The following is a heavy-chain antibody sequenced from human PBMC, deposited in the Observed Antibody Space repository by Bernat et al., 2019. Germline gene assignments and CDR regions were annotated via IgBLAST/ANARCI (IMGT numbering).Heavy chain of an antibody. CDR3: ARGRNIVVVPAATPCYYYGMDV. J-gene: IGHJ6*02. CDR1: GGTFSSYA. D-gene: IGHD2-2*01. CDR2: IIPIFGTA. Sequence: QVQLVQSGAEVKKPGSSVKVSCKASGGTFSSYAISWVRQAPGQGLEWMGGIIPIFGTANYAQKFQGRVTITADESTSTAYTELSSLRSEDTAVYYCARGRNIVVVPAATPCYYYGMDVWGQGTTVTVSS. V-gene: IGHV1-69*01.